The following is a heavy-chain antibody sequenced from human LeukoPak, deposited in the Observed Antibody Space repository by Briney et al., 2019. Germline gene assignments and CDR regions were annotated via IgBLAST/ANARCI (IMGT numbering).Heavy chain of an antibody. CDR1: GYTFTSYY. CDR3: ASGRYYFDSGDYYRY. CDR2: INPSGGST. V-gene: IGHV1-46*01. J-gene: IGHJ4*02. Sequence: ASVKVSCKASGYTFTSYYMHWVRQAPGQGLEWMGIINPSGGSTSYAQKFQGRVTMTRDMSTSTVYMELSSLRSEDTAFYYCASGRYYFDSGDYYRYWGQGTLVTVSS. D-gene: IGHD3-22*01.